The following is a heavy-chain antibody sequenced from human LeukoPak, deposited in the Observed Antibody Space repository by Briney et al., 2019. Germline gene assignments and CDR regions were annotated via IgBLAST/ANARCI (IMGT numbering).Heavy chain of an antibody. D-gene: IGHD3-3*02. Sequence: PSETLSLTCTVSGGSISSNYWSWIRQPPGKGLEWIGYIYNSGSTNYNPSLKSRVTISIDTSKNQFSLKLSSVTAADTAVYYCARAPFSGAFDIWGQGTMVTVSS. CDR2: IYNSGST. CDR3: ARAPFSGAFDI. V-gene: IGHV4-59*12. CDR1: GGSISSNY. J-gene: IGHJ3*02.